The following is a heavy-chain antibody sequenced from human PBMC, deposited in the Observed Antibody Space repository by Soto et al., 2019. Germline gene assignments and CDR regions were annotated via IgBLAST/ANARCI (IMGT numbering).Heavy chain of an antibody. V-gene: IGHV4-4*02. CDR3: ARAYYDFWSGYTTTDDY. D-gene: IGHD3-3*01. J-gene: IGHJ4*02. CDR2: SYQSGST. CDR1: GSSINSNNW. Sequence: SETLSLTCAGSGSSINSNNWWSWVRQPPGQGLEWIGESYQSGSTNYNPSLNSRVTMSVDKSKTQFSLKLTSVTAADTAVYYCARAYYDFWSGYTTTDDYWGQGTLVTVSS.